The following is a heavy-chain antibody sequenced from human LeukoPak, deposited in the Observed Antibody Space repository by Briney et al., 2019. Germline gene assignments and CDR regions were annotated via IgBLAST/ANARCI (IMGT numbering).Heavy chain of an antibody. D-gene: IGHD3-9*01. CDR1: GFTFSDYY. V-gene: IGHV3-11*04. Sequence: PGGSLRLSCAASGFTFSDYYMSWIRQAPGKGLEWVSYISSSGATIYYADSVKGRFTISRDNAKNSLYLQMNSLRAEDTAVYYCAREPRNYDILTGYYPDAFDIWSQGTMVTVSS. CDR3: AREPRNYDILTGYYPDAFDI. CDR2: ISSSGATI. J-gene: IGHJ3*02.